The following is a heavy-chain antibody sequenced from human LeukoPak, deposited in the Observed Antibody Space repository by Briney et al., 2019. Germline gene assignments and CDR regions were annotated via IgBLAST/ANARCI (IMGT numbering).Heavy chain of an antibody. V-gene: IGHV3-30*18. CDR1: GFTFSSYG. J-gene: IGHJ6*02. CDR2: ISYDGSNK. Sequence: GGSLRLSCAASGFTFSSYGMHWVRQAPGKGLEWVAVISYDGSNKYYADSVKGRFTISGDNSKNTLYLQMNSLRAEDTAVYYCAKDQGLLWFGELSRIANYGMDVWGQGTTVTVSS. CDR3: AKDQGLLWFGELSRIANYGMDV. D-gene: IGHD3-10*01.